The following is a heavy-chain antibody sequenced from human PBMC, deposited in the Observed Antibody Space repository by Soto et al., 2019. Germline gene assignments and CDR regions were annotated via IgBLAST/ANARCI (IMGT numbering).Heavy chain of an antibody. D-gene: IGHD2-15*01. V-gene: IGHV3-33*01. CDR1: GFTFSGYV. CDR2: IWYDGTKK. CDR3: ARNRRVNVVVVTGSDY. Sequence: QVQLVESGGGVVQPGRSLRLSCVASGFTFSGYVMHWVRQAPGRGLEWVAVIWYDGTKKYYVDSVKGRFPISRDNSNNTLYLQMNSLRAEDTAVYYCARNRRVNVVVVTGSDYWGQGTLVTVSS. J-gene: IGHJ4*02.